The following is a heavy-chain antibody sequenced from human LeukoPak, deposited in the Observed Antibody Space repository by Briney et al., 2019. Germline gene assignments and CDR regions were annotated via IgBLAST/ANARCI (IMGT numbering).Heavy chain of an antibody. CDR3: GEGRKGAWFPNY. J-gene: IGHJ4*02. D-gene: IGHD3-10*01. V-gene: IGHV3-7*03. Sequence: GGSLRLSCAASGFTFSSYEMNWVRQAPGKGLEWVANLNQDGSEKYYVDSVKGRFTISRDNAKNSLYLQMNGLRAEDTAVYYCGEGRKGAWFPNYWGQGTLVTVSS. CDR1: GFTFSSYE. CDR2: LNQDGSEK.